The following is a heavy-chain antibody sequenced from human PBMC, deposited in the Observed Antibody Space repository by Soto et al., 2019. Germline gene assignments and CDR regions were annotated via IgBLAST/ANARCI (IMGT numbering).Heavy chain of an antibody. J-gene: IGHJ4*02. CDR3: ARDRKYSKYCGGECGHYFDY. CDR2: ISPYNDDT. D-gene: IGHD2-21*01. CDR1: GGPFSSYA. V-gene: IGHV1-18*01. Sequence: DSGKVCFKTCGGPFSSYAISVVRQAPRHGREGMGWISPYNDDTNYAQKVQGRVTMTTDTSTSTAYMDLRSLRSDDTAVYYCARDRKYSKYCGGECGHYFDYWGKGTLVPGSS.